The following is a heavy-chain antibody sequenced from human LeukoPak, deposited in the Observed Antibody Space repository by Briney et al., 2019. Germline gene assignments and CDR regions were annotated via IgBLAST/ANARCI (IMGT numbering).Heavy chain of an antibody. CDR2: IYYVGSVQ. CDR1: GFTFRSYA. CDR3: AGVDAARQDAFDI. J-gene: IGHJ3*02. Sequence: GGSLTLSCVDCGFTFRSYAMQWVGPAAGRGVEWVAAIYYVGSVQYFADFVQGRFTLSRDNAKNALYLQMDIRRADDTALYYGAGVDAARQDAFDIWGQGTTVTVSS. V-gene: IGHV3-30*04. D-gene: IGHD5-18*01.